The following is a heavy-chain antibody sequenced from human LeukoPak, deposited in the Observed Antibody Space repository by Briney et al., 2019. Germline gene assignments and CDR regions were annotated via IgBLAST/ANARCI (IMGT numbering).Heavy chain of an antibody. Sequence: PTGGSLRLSCAASGFTFSNYVMSWVRQAPDKGLEWVSVISGSGSNTYYADSVEGRFTISRDNSKNTVYLQVNSLRAEDTAVYYCAKNPRGYSGYEGSNLDYWGQGTLVTVSS. CDR1: GFTFSNYV. D-gene: IGHD5-12*01. J-gene: IGHJ4*02. CDR2: ISGSGSNT. CDR3: AKNPRGYSGYEGSNLDY. V-gene: IGHV3-23*01.